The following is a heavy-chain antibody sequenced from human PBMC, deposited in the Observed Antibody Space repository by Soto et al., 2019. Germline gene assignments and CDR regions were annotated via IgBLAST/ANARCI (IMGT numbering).Heavy chain of an antibody. J-gene: IGHJ4*02. CDR1: GYTFTSYG. V-gene: IGHV1-18*01. Sequence: QVQLVQSGAEVKKPGASVKVSCKASGYTFTSYGISWVRQAPGQGLEWMGWISAYNGNTNYAQKLQGRVTMPTDTSTSTAYMELRSLRSDDTAVYYCARDRRIAVAGIGGFDYWGQGTLVTVSS. D-gene: IGHD6-19*01. CDR2: ISAYNGNT. CDR3: ARDRRIAVAGIGGFDY.